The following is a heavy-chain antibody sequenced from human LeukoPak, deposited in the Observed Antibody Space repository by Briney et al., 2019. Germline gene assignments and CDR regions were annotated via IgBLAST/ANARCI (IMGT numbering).Heavy chain of an antibody. D-gene: IGHD3-16*01. V-gene: IGHV3-21*01. Sequence: GGSLRLSCAVSGFTFSHYSMNWVRQAPGKGLEWVSSISSRSVYIYYADSVRGRFTISRDNAKDSLYLQMDSLRAEDTAVYYCARDRSGSYPYYFDYWGQGGLVTVSS. CDR3: ARDRSGSYPYYFDY. J-gene: IGHJ4*02. CDR1: GFTFSHYS. CDR2: ISSRSVYI.